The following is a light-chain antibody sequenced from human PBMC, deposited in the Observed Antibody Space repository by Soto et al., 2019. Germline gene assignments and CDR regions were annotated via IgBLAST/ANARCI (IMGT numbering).Light chain of an antibody. CDR1: QSVSSN. J-gene: IGKJ1*01. CDR3: LQPNSYPPT. Sequence: EIVRTQTPATLSGTAREKVTLSGMASQSVSSNLAWYQQKPGQAPRLLIYGASTRATGIPARFSVSGSGPEFTLACGSLQPEDFATHYFLQPNSYPPTFPQGTKVDIK. CDR2: GAS. V-gene: IGKV3-15*01.